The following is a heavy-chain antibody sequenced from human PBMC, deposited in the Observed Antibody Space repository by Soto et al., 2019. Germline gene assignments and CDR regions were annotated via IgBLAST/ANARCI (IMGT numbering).Heavy chain of an antibody. CDR3: ARHYICRGGDCYYYGMDV. D-gene: IGHD3-16*01. CDR1: GYSFTKYW. CDR2: IDPSDSYI. V-gene: IGHV5-10-1*01. J-gene: IGHJ6*02. Sequence: PGESLKISCKGSGYSFTKYWISWVRQMPGKGLEWTGRIDPSDSYINYSPSFQGHVTISADKSINTAYLQWSSLRASDTAIYYCARHYICRGGDCYYYGMDVWGQGTTVTVS.